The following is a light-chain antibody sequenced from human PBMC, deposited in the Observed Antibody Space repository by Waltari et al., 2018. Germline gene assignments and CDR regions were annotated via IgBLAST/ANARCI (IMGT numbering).Light chain of an antibody. CDR1: QSVSSSY. Sequence: EIVLTQSPGTLSLSPGERATLSCRASQSVSSSYLAWYQQKPGPAPRLLIYGASSRATGIPDRFSGRGSGTDFTITISRLEPEDFAVYYCQQYGSSPRYTFGQGTKLEIK. CDR2: GAS. CDR3: QQYGSSPRYT. V-gene: IGKV3-20*01. J-gene: IGKJ2*01.